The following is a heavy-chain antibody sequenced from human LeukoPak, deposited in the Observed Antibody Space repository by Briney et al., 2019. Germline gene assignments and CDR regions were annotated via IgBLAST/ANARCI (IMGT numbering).Heavy chain of an antibody. V-gene: IGHV1-18*01. J-gene: IGHJ4*02. CDR3: AKEGLSRYFDWLLYFDY. CDR1: GYTFTSYC. Sequence: ASVKVSCKASGYTFTSYCISWVRQAPGQGLEWMGWISAYNGNTNYAQKLQGRVTMTTDTSTSTAYMELRSLRSDDTAVYYCAKEGLSRYFDWLLYFDYWGQGTLVTASS. D-gene: IGHD3-9*01. CDR2: ISAYNGNT.